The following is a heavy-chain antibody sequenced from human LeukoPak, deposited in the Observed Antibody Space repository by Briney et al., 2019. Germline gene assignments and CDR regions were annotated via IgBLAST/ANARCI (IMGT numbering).Heavy chain of an antibody. CDR3: AKDPNGDYIGAFDF. J-gene: IGHJ3*01. CDR1: GFSFSSFA. CDR2: IRGSGGGT. V-gene: IGHV3-23*01. D-gene: IGHD4-17*01. Sequence: GGSLRLSCSASGFSFSSFAMTWVRQAPGKGLEWVSSIRGSGGGTYYGDSAKGRFTISRDNSKNMLYLQMNSLRADDTAVYYCAKDPNGDYIGAFDFWGQGTMVTVSS.